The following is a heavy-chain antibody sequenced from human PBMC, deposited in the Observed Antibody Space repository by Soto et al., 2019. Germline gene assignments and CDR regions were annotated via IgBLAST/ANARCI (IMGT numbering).Heavy chain of an antibody. CDR3: ARDLQATVIDADFDY. Sequence: GGSLRLSCAASGFTFSSHSMNWVRQAPGKGLEWVSYISSISSTIYYADSVRGRFTISRDNAKNSLYLQMNSLRAEDTAVYYCARDLQATVIDADFDYSRQGALVT. J-gene: IGHJ4*02. CDR1: GFTFSSHS. CDR2: ISSISSTI. D-gene: IGHD4-17*01. V-gene: IGHV3-48*01.